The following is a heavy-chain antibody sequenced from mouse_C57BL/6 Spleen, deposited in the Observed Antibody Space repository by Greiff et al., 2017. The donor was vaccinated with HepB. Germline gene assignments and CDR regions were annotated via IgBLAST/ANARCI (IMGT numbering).Heavy chain of an antibody. J-gene: IGHJ2*01. D-gene: IGHD1-1*01. CDR3: TDDYGSTGY. Sequence: EVQGVESGGGLVQPGGSMKLSCVASGFTFSNYWMNWVRQSPEKGLEWVAQIRLKSDNYATHYAESVKGRFTISRDDSKSSVYLQMNNLRAEDTGIYYCTDDYGSTGYWGQGTTLTVSS. CDR2: IRLKSDNYAT. CDR1: GFTFSNYW. V-gene: IGHV6-3*01.